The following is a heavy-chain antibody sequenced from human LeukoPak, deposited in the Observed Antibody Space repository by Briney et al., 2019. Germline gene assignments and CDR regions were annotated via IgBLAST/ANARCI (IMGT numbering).Heavy chain of an antibody. J-gene: IGHJ3*02. CDR3: ARADDYGGNVGFDI. CDR2: IYYSGST. D-gene: IGHD4-23*01. V-gene: IGHV4-59*01. CDR1: GGSISSYY. Sequence: PSETLSLTCTVSGGSISSYYWSWIRQPPGKGLEWIGYIYYSGSTNYNPSLKSRVTIAVDTSKNQFSLKLSSVTAADTAVYYCARADDYGGNVGFDIRGQGTMVTVSS.